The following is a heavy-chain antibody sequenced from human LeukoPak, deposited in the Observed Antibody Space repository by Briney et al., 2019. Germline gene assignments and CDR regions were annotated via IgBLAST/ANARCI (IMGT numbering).Heavy chain of an antibody. CDR1: GFTFGDYA. D-gene: IGHD6-13*01. V-gene: IGHV3-49*04. CDR2: IRSKAYGGTT. Sequence: GGSLRLSCTASGFTFGDYAMSWVRQAPGKGLEWVGFIRSKAYGGTTEYAASVKGRFTISRDDSKSIAYLQMNSLKTEDTAVYYRTRERAYSSSCYDYWGQGTLVTVSS. J-gene: IGHJ4*02. CDR3: TRERAYSSSCYDY.